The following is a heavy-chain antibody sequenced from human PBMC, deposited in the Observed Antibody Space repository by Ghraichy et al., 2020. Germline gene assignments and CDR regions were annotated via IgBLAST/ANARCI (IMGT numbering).Heavy chain of an antibody. CDR3: AKGGNAPVASKFDY. D-gene: IGHD6-19*01. V-gene: IGHV4-59*01. CDR2: IYYSGST. J-gene: IGHJ4*02. Sequence: SETLSLTCTVSGGSISSDYWSWIRRPPGKGLEWIGYIYYSGSTNYNPSLWGRVTITLDTSKNQFSLRLTSVTAADTAVYYCAKGGNAPVASKFDYWGQGTLVTVSS. CDR1: GGSISSDY.